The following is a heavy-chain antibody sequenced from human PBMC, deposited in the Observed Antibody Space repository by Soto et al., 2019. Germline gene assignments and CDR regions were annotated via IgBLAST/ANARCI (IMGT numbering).Heavy chain of an antibody. D-gene: IGHD6-13*01. Sequence: ASVKVSCKASGYTFTTYYIHWVRQATGQGLEWMGWMNPKTGNTGYSQQFLGRVTMTRDTSINTAYMELRSLRSEDTAMYYCVRHSGKIESSVGPRSFDYWGQGTLVTVSS. J-gene: IGHJ4*02. CDR1: GYTFTTYY. CDR2: MNPKTGNT. CDR3: VRHSGKIESSVGPRSFDY. V-gene: IGHV1-8*01.